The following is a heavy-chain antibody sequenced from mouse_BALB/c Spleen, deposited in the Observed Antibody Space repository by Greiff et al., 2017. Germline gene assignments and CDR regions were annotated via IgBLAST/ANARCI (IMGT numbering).Heavy chain of an antibody. Sequence: QVQLQQSGPDLVAPSQSLSITCTVSGFSLTSYGVHWVRQPPGKGLEWLVVIWSDGSTTYNSALKSRLSISKDNSKSQVFLKMNSLQTDDTAMYYCARHPPEDYAMDYWGQGTSVTVSS. CDR2: IWSDGST. V-gene: IGHV2-6-2*01. CDR1: GFSLTSYG. J-gene: IGHJ4*01. CDR3: ARHPPEDYAMDY.